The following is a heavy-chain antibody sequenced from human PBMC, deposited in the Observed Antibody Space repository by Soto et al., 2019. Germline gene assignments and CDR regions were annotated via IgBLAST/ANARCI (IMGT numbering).Heavy chain of an antibody. CDR1: GGTFSSYA. V-gene: IGHV1-69*13. CDR3: ARVIASSYYYYYGMDV. CDR2: IIPIFGTA. Sequence: SVKVSCKASGGTFSSYAISWVRQAPGQGLEWMGGIIPIFGTANYAQKFQGRVTITADESTSTAYMELSSLRSEDTAVYYCARVIASSYYYYYGMDVWGQGTTVTVSS. D-gene: IGHD3-3*02. J-gene: IGHJ6*02.